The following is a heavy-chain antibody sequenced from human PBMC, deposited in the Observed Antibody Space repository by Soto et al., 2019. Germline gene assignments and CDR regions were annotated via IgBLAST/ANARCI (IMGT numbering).Heavy chain of an antibody. V-gene: IGHV4-39*01. CDR2: IYYSGIT. Sequence: PSETLSLTCSVSGDSIKKSDSYWGWIRQPPGRGLEWIASIYYSGITYYNPSLKSRVSISIDTSESHFSLKLTSGTAADTAVYFCVRHQLLVGPAQFDLWGQRALVTVSS. D-gene: IGHD2-15*01. J-gene: IGHJ5*02. CDR1: GDSIKKSDSY. CDR3: VRHQLLVGPAQFDL.